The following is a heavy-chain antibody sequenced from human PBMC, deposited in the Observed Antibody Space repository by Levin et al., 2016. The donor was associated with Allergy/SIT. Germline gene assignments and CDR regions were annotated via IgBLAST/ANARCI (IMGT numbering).Heavy chain of an antibody. CDR3: ASGGRWSI. V-gene: IGHV5-51*01. CDR2: IHPDDSET. D-gene: IGHD3-16*01. Sequence: KVSCKGLGYGFTSYWVGWLRQMPGKGLEWMGIIHPDDSETRYSPSFQGQVTISADKSINTAYLQWSSLKASDTAIYYCASGGRWSIWGQGTMVTVSS. CDR1: GYGFTSYW. J-gene: IGHJ3*02.